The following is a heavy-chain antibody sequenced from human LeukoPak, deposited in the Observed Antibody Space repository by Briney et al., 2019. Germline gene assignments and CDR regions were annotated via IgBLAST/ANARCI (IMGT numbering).Heavy chain of an antibody. CDR2: IIPILGIA. Sequence: SVKVSCKACGGTFSSYAISWVRPAPGQGLEWMGRIIPILGIANYAQKFQGRVTITADKSTSTAYMELSILRSEDTAVYYCASTHAKEQWLVPYYFDYWGQGTLVTVSS. V-gene: IGHV1-69*04. D-gene: IGHD6-19*01. J-gene: IGHJ4*02. CDR3: ASTHAKEQWLVPYYFDY. CDR1: GGTFSSYA.